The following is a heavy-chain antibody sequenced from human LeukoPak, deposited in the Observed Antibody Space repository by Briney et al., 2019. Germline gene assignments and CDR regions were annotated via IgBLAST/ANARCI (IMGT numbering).Heavy chain of an antibody. CDR2: IRYDGSNK. J-gene: IGHJ3*02. D-gene: IGHD3-3*01. Sequence: GGSLRLSCAASGFTFSSYGMHWVCQAPGKGLEWVAFIRYDGSNKYYADSVKGRFTISRDNSKNTLYLQMNSLRAEDTAVYYCAKSITIFGVVGNAFDIWGQGTMVTVSS. CDR1: GFTFSSYG. V-gene: IGHV3-30*02. CDR3: AKSITIFGVVGNAFDI.